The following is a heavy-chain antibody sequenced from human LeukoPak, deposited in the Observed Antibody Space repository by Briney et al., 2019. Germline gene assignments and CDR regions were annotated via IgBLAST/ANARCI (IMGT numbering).Heavy chain of an antibody. CDR2: IKSKTDGGTT. D-gene: IGHD3-9*01. J-gene: IGHJ4*02. V-gene: IGHV3-15*01. CDR3: TTDPTNDFENYDILTGYYRSKGGY. Sequence: KAGGSLRLSCAASGFTFSNAWMSWVRQAPGKGLEWVGRIKSKTDGGTTDYAAPVKGRFTISRDDSKNTLYLQMNSLKTEVTAVYYCTTDPTNDFENYDILTGYYRSKGGYWGQGTLVTVSS. CDR1: GFTFSNAW.